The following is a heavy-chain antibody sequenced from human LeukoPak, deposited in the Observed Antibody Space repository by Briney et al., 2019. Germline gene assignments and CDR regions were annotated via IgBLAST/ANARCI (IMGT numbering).Heavy chain of an antibody. Sequence: SETLSLTCTVSGGSISSYYWSWIRQPPGKGLEWIGYIYYSGSTNYNPSLKSRVTISVGTSKNQFSLKLSSVTAADTAVYYCARIRTGVDYYYYMDVWGKGTTVTVSS. CDR2: IYYSGST. D-gene: IGHD1-14*01. J-gene: IGHJ6*03. CDR3: ARIRTGVDYYYYMDV. V-gene: IGHV4-59*01. CDR1: GGSISSYY.